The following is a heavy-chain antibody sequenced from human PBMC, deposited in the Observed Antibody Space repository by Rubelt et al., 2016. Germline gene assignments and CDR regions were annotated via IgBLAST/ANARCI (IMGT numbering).Heavy chain of an antibody. Sequence: EVQLVESGGGLVQPGRSLRLSCAASGFTFDDYAMHWVRQAPGKGLEWVSYISSPTGDIYYANSVKGRFTISRDNAKNVTVLAIARPRAGGTAVYYCGRKGTLHLDGYWGQGTPGNVSS. V-gene: IGHV3-9*01. D-gene: IGHD1-14*01. CDR3: GRKGTLHLDGY. CDR2: ISSPTGDI. CDR1: GFTFDDYA. J-gene: IGHJ4*02.